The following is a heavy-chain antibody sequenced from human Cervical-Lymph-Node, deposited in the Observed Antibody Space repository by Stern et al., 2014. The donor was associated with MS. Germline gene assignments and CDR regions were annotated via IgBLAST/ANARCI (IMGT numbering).Heavy chain of an antibody. D-gene: IGHD4-17*01. Sequence: VQLEESGAEVKKPGASVKVSCKASGYTFTGYYMHWVRQAPGQGLEWMGWINPNSGGTNYAQKFQGWVTMTRDTSISSAYMELSRLRSDDTAVYYCARAGDYGDYVDKFDYWGQGTLVTVSS. CDR2: INPNSGGT. CDR1: GYTFTGYY. CDR3: ARAGDYGDYVDKFDY. V-gene: IGHV1-2*04. J-gene: IGHJ4*02.